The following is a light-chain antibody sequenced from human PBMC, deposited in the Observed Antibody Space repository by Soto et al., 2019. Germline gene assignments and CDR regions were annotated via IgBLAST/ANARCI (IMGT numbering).Light chain of an antibody. V-gene: IGKV3-15*01. J-gene: IGKJ1*01. CDR2: GAS. Sequence: EIVLTQSPGTLSVSPGEGATLSCRASQNVSSNLAWYQQRPGQAPRLLIHGASTRATATPGRFSGSGSGTEFTLTISSLQSEDSAVYYCHQHNGWPQTFGQGTKVEVK. CDR3: HQHNGWPQT. CDR1: QNVSSN.